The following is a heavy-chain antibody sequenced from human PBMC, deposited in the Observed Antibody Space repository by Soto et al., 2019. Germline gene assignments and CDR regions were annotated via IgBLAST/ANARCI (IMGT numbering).Heavy chain of an antibody. D-gene: IGHD2-21*01. CDR2: IYPGDSDT. Sequence: PGESLKISCKGSGYSFTSYWIGWVRQMPGKGLEWMGIIYPGDSDTRYSPSFQGQVTISADKSISTAYLQWSSLKASDTAIYYCARLLGDCGGDCPNWFDPWGQGTLVTVSS. V-gene: IGHV5-51*01. CDR3: ARLLGDCGGDCPNWFDP. CDR1: GYSFTSYW. J-gene: IGHJ5*02.